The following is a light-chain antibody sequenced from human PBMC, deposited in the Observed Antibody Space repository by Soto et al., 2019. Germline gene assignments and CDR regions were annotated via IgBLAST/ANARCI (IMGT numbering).Light chain of an antibody. Sequence: EVVMTQSPATLSVSPGDGATLSCRASQSISNTLAWYQLRHGQSPSLLIYYAASTATGLPARFSGSGCATEFTLIISSLQAEDFAVYYWQQYYTRPHTFGHGTKVEIK. V-gene: IGKV3-15*01. CDR1: QSISNT. CDR2: YAA. CDR3: QQYYTRPHT. J-gene: IGKJ1*01.